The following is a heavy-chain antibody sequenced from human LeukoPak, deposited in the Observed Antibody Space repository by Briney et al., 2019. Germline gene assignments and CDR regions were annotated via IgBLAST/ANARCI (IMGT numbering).Heavy chain of an antibody. CDR3: ARAGRRLSSYGHYNWFDP. Sequence: SETLSLTCTVSGGSVSSDDYFWDWIRRPPGKGLEWIGSVYYSGSTYYNPSLKSRLTISVDTSKNQFSLKLSSVTAADTAVYYCARAGRRLSSYGHYNWFDPWGQGTLVTVSS. V-gene: IGHV4-39*07. CDR1: GGSVSSDDYF. J-gene: IGHJ5*02. D-gene: IGHD5-18*01. CDR2: VYYSGST.